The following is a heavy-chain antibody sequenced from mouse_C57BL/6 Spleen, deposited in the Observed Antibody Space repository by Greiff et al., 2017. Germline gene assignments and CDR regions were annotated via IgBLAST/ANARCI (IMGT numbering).Heavy chain of an antibody. Sequence: EVQLVESGEGLVKPGGSLKLSCAASGFTFSSYAMSWVRQTPEKRLEWVAYISSGGDYIYYADTVKGRFTISRDNARNTLYLQMSSLKSEDTAMYYCTRENSALPYFDYWGQGTTLTVSS. CDR2: ISSGGDYI. J-gene: IGHJ2*01. D-gene: IGHD3-1*01. V-gene: IGHV5-9-1*02. CDR1: GFTFSSYA. CDR3: TRENSALPYFDY.